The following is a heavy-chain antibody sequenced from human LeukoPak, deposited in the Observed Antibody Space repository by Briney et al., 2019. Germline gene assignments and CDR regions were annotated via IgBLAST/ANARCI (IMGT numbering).Heavy chain of an antibody. CDR1: GGSVSSGGYY. CDR3: ARDNHDILTGYYFDY. CDR2: IYYSGST. Sequence: SETLSLTCTVSGGSVSSGGYYWSWIRQPPGKGLEWIGYIYYSGSTNYNPSLKSRVTISVDTSKNQFSLKLSSVTAADTAVYYCARDNHDILTGYYFDYWGQGTLVTVSS. D-gene: IGHD3-9*01. J-gene: IGHJ4*02. V-gene: IGHV4-61*08.